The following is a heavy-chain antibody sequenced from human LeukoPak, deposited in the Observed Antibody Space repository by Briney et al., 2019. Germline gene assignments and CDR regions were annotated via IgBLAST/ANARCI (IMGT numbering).Heavy chain of an antibody. CDR2: ISGSGGST. CDR1: GFTFSSYA. V-gene: IGHV3-23*01. CDR3: AELFRAIAAAGQDFDY. J-gene: IGHJ4*02. Sequence: GGSLRLSCTASGFTFSSYAMSLVRQAPGKGLEWVSAISGSGGSTYHADSVKGRFTISRDNSKNTLYLQMNSLRAEDTAVYCCAELFRAIAAAGQDFDYWGQGTLVTVSS. D-gene: IGHD6-13*01.